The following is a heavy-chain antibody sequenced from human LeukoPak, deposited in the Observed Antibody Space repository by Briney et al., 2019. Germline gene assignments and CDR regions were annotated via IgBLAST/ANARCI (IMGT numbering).Heavy chain of an antibody. CDR3: ASETIFAHYYGMDV. Sequence: ASVKVSCKASGYTFTTYGISWVRQAPGQGLEWMGWISAYNGHTDYAQKLQGRVTMTTDTSTSTAYMELRSLRSVDTAVYYCASETIFAHYYGMDVWGQGTTVTVSS. J-gene: IGHJ6*02. D-gene: IGHD3-3*01. V-gene: IGHV1-18*01. CDR2: ISAYNGHT. CDR1: GYTFTTYG.